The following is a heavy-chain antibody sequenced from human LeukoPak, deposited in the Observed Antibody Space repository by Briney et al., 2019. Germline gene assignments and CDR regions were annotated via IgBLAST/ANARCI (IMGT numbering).Heavy chain of an antibody. D-gene: IGHD3-10*01. CDR3: ARCGGWGSGSSYYYYMDV. Sequence: PSETLSLTCTVSGGSISSGSYYWSWIRQPAGKGLEWIGRIYTSGSTNYNPSLKSRVTISVDTSKNQFSLKLSFVTAADTAVYYCARCGGWGSGSSYYYYMDVWGKGTTVTVSS. CDR1: GGSISSGSYY. CDR2: IYTSGST. V-gene: IGHV4-61*02. J-gene: IGHJ6*03.